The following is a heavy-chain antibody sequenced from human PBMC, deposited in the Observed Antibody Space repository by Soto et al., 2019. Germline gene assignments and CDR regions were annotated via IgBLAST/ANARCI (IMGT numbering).Heavy chain of an antibody. CDR2: INPSGGST. CDR3: ARDTSRQNYYDSSGPPTLWFDP. CDR1: GYTFTSYY. Sequence: GASVKVSCKASGYTFTSYYIHWVRQAPGQGLEWMGIINPSGGSTSYAQKFQGRVTMTRDTSTSTVYMELSSLRSEDTAVYYCARDTSRQNYYDSSGPPTLWFDPWGQGTLVTVSS. J-gene: IGHJ5*02. D-gene: IGHD3-22*01. V-gene: IGHV1-46*01.